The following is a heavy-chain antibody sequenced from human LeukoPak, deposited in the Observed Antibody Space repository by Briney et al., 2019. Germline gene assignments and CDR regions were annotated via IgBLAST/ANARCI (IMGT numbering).Heavy chain of an antibody. CDR1: GGSISSYY. J-gene: IGHJ4*02. D-gene: IGHD3-22*01. Sequence: PSETLSLTCTVSGGSISSYYWSWIRQPAGKGLEWIGRIYTSGSTNYNPSLKSRVTMSVDTSKNQCSLKLSSVTAADTAVYYCARASEEYYYDSSGYPIEVWGQGTLVTVSS. V-gene: IGHV4-4*07. CDR3: ARASEEYYYDSSGYPIEV. CDR2: IYTSGST.